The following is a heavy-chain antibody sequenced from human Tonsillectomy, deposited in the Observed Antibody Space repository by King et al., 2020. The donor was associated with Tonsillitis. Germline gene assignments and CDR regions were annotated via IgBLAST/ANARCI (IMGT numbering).Heavy chain of an antibody. J-gene: IGHJ1*01. CDR3: ARDFMVYAVQSFHH. V-gene: IGHV3-30*04. Sequence: VQLVESGGGVVQPGRSLRLSCAASGFNFMTYAMHWVRQAPGKGLEWVAVISYDGSSEYYADSVKGRFTISRDNPTNTLYLQMTSLRAEDTAVYYCARDFMVYAVQSFHHWGQGTLVTVSP. CDR1: GFNFMTYA. CDR2: ISYDGSSE. D-gene: IGHD2-8*01.